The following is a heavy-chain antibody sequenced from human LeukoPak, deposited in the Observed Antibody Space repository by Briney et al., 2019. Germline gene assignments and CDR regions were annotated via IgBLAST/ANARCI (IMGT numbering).Heavy chain of an antibody. D-gene: IGHD6-13*01. CDR1: GGSISSYY. CDR2: IYYSGST. CDR3: ARDSGYSSTGGAFDI. J-gene: IGHJ3*02. V-gene: IGHV4-59*01. Sequence: KPSETLSLTCTVSGGSISSYYWSWIRQPPGKGLEWIGYIYYSGSTNYNPSLKSRVTISVDTSKNQFSLKLSSVTAADTAVYYCARDSGYSSTGGAFDIWGQGTMVTVSS.